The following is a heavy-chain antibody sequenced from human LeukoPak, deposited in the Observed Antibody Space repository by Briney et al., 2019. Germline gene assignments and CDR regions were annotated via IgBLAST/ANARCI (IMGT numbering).Heavy chain of an antibody. V-gene: IGHV1-69*13. D-gene: IGHD2-21*02. CDR2: IIPIFGTA. J-gene: IGHJ4*02. CDR1: GGTFSSYA. CDR3: ARGKTMVYCGGDCYRFDN. Sequence: SVKVSCKASGGTFSSYAISWVRQAPGRGLEWMGGIIPIFGTANYAQNFQGRVTITADESTRTAYMELSSLRSEDTAVYYCARGKTMVYCGGDCYRFDNWGQGTLVTVSS.